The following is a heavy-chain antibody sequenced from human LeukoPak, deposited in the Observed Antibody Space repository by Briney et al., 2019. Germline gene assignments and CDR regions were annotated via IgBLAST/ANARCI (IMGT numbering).Heavy chain of an antibody. CDR3: ARLRYFDWLPNYYFDY. CDR2: IYYSGRT. Sequence: SETLSLTCTVSGGSISSYYWSWIRQPPGKGLEWIGYIYYSGRTNYNPSLKSRVTISVDTSKNQFSLKLSSVTAADTAVYYCARLRYFDWLPNYYFDYWGQGTLVTVSS. V-gene: IGHV4-59*12. D-gene: IGHD3-9*01. J-gene: IGHJ4*02. CDR1: GGSISSYY.